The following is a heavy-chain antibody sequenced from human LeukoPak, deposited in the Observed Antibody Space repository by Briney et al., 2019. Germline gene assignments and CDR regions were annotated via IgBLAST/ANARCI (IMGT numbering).Heavy chain of an antibody. Sequence: QPGGSLRLSCAASGLTFNNYALTWIRQAPGKGLEWVSSISGRGGNTYYADSVKGRSTISRDNSKNTLYLQMNRLRAEDTALYYCVKGYSSGWTREYYGMDVWGQGTTVTVSS. D-gene: IGHD6-19*01. V-gene: IGHV3-23*01. CDR2: ISGRGGNT. J-gene: IGHJ6*02. CDR1: GLTFNNYA. CDR3: VKGYSSGWTREYYGMDV.